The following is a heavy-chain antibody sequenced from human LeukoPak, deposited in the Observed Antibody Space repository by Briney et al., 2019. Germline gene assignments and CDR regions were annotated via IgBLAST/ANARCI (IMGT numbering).Heavy chain of an antibody. J-gene: IGHJ4*02. D-gene: IGHD2-2*01. CDR1: GFTFSSYA. CDR2: ISGSGGST. V-gene: IGHV3-23*01. Sequence: PGGSLRLSCAASGFTFSSYAMSWVRQAPGKGLEWVSAISGSGGSTYYADSVKGRFTISRDNSKNTLYLQMNSLRDEDTAVYYCAKDRAIVVVALDYWGQGTLVTVSS. CDR3: AKDRAIVVVALDY.